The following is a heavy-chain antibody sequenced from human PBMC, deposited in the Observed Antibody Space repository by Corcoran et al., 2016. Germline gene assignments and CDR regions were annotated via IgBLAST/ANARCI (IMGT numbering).Heavy chain of an antibody. J-gene: IGHJ6*02. V-gene: IGHV3-23*01. Sequence: EVQLLESGGGLVQPGGSMRLSCAASEFTFSSYAMSWVRQAPGKGLEWVSAISGSGGSTYYADSVKGRFTISRDNSKNTMDLQMNSPRAEEMAVYYCAKNVGGAGDSSGFDYYYYYGMDVWGQGTTVTVSS. CDR1: EFTFSSYA. CDR3: AKNVGGAGDSSGFDYYYYYGMDV. D-gene: IGHD6-19*01. CDR2: ISGSGGST.